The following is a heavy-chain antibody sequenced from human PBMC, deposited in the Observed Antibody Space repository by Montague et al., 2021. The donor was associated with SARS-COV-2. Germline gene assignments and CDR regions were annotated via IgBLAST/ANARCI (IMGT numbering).Heavy chain of an antibody. CDR1: GFTFSSYA. CDR2: ISGSGGGT. CDR3: AKDLHPFTGEVVTYFEN. J-gene: IGHJ1*01. D-gene: IGHD3-9*01. V-gene: IGHV3-23*01. Sequence: SLRLSCAASGFTFSSYAMGWVRQAPGKGLEWVSVISGSGGGTKYADSVKGRFTISRDNSKNTLHLQMNTLRAEDTAVYYCAKDLHPFTGEVVTYFENWGQGSLVTVSS.